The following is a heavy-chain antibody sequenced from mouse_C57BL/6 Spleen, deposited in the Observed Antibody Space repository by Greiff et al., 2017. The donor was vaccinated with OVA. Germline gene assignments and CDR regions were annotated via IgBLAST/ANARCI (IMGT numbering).Heavy chain of an antibody. V-gene: IGHV10-1*01. J-gene: IGHJ1*03. CDR3: VRPNWDGYFDV. CDR2: IRSKSNNYAT. Sequence: EVMLVESGGGLVQPKGSLKLSCAASGFSFNTYAMNWVRQAPGKGLEWVARIRSKSNNYATYYADSVKDRFTISRDDSESMLYLQMNNLKTEDTAMYYCVRPNWDGYFDVWGTGTTVTVSS. D-gene: IGHD4-1*01. CDR1: GFSFNTYA.